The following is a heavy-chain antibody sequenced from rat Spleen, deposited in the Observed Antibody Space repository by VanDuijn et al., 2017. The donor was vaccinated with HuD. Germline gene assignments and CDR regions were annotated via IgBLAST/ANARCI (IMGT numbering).Heavy chain of an antibody. CDR1: GYSITSGYG. CDR3: ARSFSYVMDA. Sequence: EVQLQESGPGLVKPSQSLSLTCSVTGYSITSGYGWNWIRKFPGNKLEWMGHINSEGSTNYNPPPKSQISITRETSKNQFFLQLTSVITEDTATYYCARSFSYVMDAWGQGTSVIVSS. V-gene: IGHV3-3*01. J-gene: IGHJ4*01. CDR2: INSEGST.